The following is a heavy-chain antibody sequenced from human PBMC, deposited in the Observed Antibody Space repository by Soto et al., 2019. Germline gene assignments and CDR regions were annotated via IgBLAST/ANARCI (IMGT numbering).Heavy chain of an antibody. V-gene: IGHV2-5*02. CDR3: AHKRDVSRGFKY. CDR1: GFSLSINGVA. Sequence: QITLKESGPTLVKPTQTLTLTCTFSGFSLSINGVAVGWIRPPPGPALEWLAHIYWDDDQRYNPSLKNRLTITKDTSRNQVVLTMTNTDPVDTATYYCAHKRDVSRGFKYWGQGTLVTVSS. J-gene: IGHJ4*02. D-gene: IGHD3-10*01. CDR2: IYWDDDQ.